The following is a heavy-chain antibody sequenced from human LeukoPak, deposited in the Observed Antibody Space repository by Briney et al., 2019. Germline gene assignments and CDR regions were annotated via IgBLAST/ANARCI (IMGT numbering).Heavy chain of an antibody. CDR2: ISYDGSNK. D-gene: IGHD3-16*01. J-gene: IGHJ4*02. CDR1: GFTFSSYA. CDR3: ARDMGDYVWYFDY. V-gene: IGHV3-30-3*01. Sequence: GGSLRLSCAASGFTFSSYAMHWVRQAPGKGLEWVAVISYDGSNKYYADSVKGRFTISRDNSKNTLYLQMNSLRAEDTAVYYCARDMGDYVWYFDYWGQGTLVTVSS.